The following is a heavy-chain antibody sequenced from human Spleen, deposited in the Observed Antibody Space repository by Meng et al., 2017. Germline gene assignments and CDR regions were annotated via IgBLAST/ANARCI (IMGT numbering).Heavy chain of an antibody. CDR1: GFYFSNAW. D-gene: IGHD6-13*01. CDR2: INSNSDGGTT. V-gene: IGHV3-15*01. Sequence: GESLKTSCAASGFYFSNAWMSWIRQAPGKGLEWVGRINSNSDGGTTDYAAPVKGRFTISRDDSKNTLYLQMNSLITEDTAVYFCATGAAAADHWGQGTLVTVSS. J-gene: IGHJ4*02. CDR3: ATGAAAADH.